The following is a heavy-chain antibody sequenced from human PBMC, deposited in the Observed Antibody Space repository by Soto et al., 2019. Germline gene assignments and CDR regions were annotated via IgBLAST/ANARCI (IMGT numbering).Heavy chain of an antibody. V-gene: IGHV1-24*01. Sequence: GASVKVSCKVSGYTLTELSMHWVRQAPGKGLEWMGGFDPEDGETIYAQKFQGRVTMTEDTSTDTAYMELSSLRSEDTAVYYFATLPRTARQPYYYYGMDVWGQGTTVTVSS. CDR3: ATLPRTARQPYYYYGMDV. CDR2: FDPEDGET. CDR1: GYTLTELS. J-gene: IGHJ6*02. D-gene: IGHD5-18*01.